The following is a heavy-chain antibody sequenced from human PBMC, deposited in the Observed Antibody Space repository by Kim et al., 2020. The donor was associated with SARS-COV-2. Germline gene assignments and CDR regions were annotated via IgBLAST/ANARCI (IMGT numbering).Heavy chain of an antibody. CDR1: GFTFSYYG. D-gene: IGHD6-6*01. V-gene: IGHV3-33*01. Sequence: GGSLRLSCAASGFTFSYYGMHWVRQAPGKGLEWVGDIWSNGNDKYYADSVKGRFTISRENSKNTLYLQMNSLRADDTAMYYCARDHSSSSPFDYWGQGTLVAVSS. CDR2: IWSNGNDK. J-gene: IGHJ4*02. CDR3: ARDHSSSSPFDY.